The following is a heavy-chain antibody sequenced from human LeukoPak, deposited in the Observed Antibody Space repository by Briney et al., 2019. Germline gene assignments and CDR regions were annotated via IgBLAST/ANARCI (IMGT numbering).Heavy chain of an antibody. CDR2: ISDSGGNT. D-gene: IGHD2-2*01. CDR1: GFTFSNYA. J-gene: IGHJ4*02. Sequence: TGGSLRLSCAASGFTFSNYAMSWVRQAPGKGLEWVSSISDSGGNTYYADSVKGRFTISRDNTKDTVFLQMNSLRADDTAIYYCARAFGTIDPFEYWGQGILVTVSS. CDR3: ARAFGTIDPFEY. V-gene: IGHV3-23*01.